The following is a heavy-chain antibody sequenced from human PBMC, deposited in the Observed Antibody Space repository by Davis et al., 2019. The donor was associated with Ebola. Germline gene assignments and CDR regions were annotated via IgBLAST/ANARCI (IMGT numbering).Heavy chain of an antibody. Sequence: ASVKVSCKASGYTFTGYFIHWVRQAPGQGLEWMGWINGGNTHYAQKVQGRVTMTTDTSTSTAFMELRSLTSDDTAVYYCVRDWSGYWGQGTLVTVSS. CDR1: GYTFTGYF. D-gene: IGHD3-3*01. CDR2: INGGNT. J-gene: IGHJ4*02. V-gene: IGHV1-18*04. CDR3: VRDWSGY.